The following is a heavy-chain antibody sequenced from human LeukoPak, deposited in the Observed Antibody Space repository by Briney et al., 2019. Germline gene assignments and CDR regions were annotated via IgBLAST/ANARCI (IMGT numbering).Heavy chain of an antibody. J-gene: IGHJ4*02. CDR2: ISSSSSTI. Sequence: GGSLRLSCADSGLTFSVYAMNWVRQAPGKGLEWVSYISSSSSTIYYADSVKGRFTISRDNARNSLYLQMNSLRAEDTAVYYCARDKLGIDYWGQGTLLIVSS. V-gene: IGHV3-48*01. CDR3: ARDKLGIDY. D-gene: IGHD7-27*01. CDR1: GLTFSVYA.